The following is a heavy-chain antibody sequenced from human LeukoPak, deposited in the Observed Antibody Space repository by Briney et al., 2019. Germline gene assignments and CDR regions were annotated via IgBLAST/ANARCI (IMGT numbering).Heavy chain of an antibody. J-gene: IGHJ4*02. CDR3: ARGLYSGSLEYYFDY. CDR1: GYTFTSYA. Sequence: VASVKVSCKASGYTFTSYAMNWVRQAPGQGLEWMGWINTNTGNPTYAQGFTGRFVFSLDTSVSTAYLQISSLKAEDTAVYYCARGLYSGSLEYYFDYWGQGTLVTVSS. V-gene: IGHV7-4-1*02. CDR2: INTNTGNP. D-gene: IGHD1-26*01.